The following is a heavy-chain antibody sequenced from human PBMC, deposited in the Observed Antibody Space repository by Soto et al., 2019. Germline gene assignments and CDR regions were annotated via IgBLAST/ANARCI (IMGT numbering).Heavy chain of an antibody. V-gene: IGHV1-69*01. CDR2: IIPIFGTA. J-gene: IGHJ6*02. CDR3: ARDIAVAGTSYYYYYGMDV. Sequence: QVQLVQSGAEVKKPGSSVKVSCKASGGTFSSYAISCVRQAPGQGLEWMGGIIPIFGTANYAQKFQGRVTITADESTSTAYMELSSLRSEDTAVYYCARDIAVAGTSYYYYYGMDVWGQGPTVTVSS. CDR1: GGTFSSYA. D-gene: IGHD6-19*01.